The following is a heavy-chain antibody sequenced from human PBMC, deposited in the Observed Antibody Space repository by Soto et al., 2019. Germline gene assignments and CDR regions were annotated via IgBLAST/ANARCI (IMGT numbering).Heavy chain of an antibody. Sequence: GASVKVSCKASGYTFTSYYMHWVRQAPGQGLEWMGIINPSGGSTSYAQKFQGRVTVTRDTSTSTVYMELSSLRSEDTAVYYCARDERRYDDAFDIWGQGTMVTV. CDR2: INPSGGST. D-gene: IGHD1-1*01. CDR3: ARDERRYDDAFDI. CDR1: GYTFTSYY. J-gene: IGHJ3*02. V-gene: IGHV1-46*01.